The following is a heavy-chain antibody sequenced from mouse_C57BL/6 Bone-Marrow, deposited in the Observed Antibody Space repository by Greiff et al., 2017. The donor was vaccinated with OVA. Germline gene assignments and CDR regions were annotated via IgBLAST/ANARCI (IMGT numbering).Heavy chain of an antibody. J-gene: IGHJ2*01. Sequence: QVQLKQPGAELVKPGASAKLSCKASGYTFTSYWMHWVKQRPGQGLEWIGMIHPNSGSTNYNEKFKSKATLTVDKSSSTAYMQLSSLTSEDSAVYYCARGILRFYWGQGTTLTVSS. CDR3: ARGILRFY. V-gene: IGHV1-64*01. CDR2: IHPNSGST. CDR1: GYTFTSYW. D-gene: IGHD1-1*01.